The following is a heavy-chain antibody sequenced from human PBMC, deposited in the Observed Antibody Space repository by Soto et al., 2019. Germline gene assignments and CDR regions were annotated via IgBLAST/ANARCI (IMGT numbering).Heavy chain of an antibody. CDR3: ARNLGGGADC. J-gene: IGHJ4*02. V-gene: IGHV3-23*01. Sequence: EVQLLESGGDLVQPGGSLRLSCAASGFILSNYDMSWVRQAPGKGLEWVSGISSAGTTYYADSVKGRFTISRDNSENTVYLQMNSLRAEDTAAYYCARNLGGGADCWGQGTLVTASS. CDR2: ISSAGTT. D-gene: IGHD3-10*01. CDR1: GFILSNYD.